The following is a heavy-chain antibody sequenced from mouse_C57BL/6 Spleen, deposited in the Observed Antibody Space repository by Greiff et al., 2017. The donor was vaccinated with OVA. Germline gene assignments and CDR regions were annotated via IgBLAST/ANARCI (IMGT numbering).Heavy chain of an antibody. J-gene: IGHJ4*01. CDR3: ARYYDVYYPYAMDY. CDR2: IYPGSGST. D-gene: IGHD2-3*01. CDR1: GYTFTSYW. V-gene: IGHV1-55*01. Sequence: QVQLKQPGAELVKPGASVKMSCKASGYTFTSYWITWVKQRPGQGLEWIGDIYPGSGSTNYNEKFKSKATLTVDTSSSTAYMQLSSLTSEDSAVYYCARYYDVYYPYAMDYWGQGTSVTVSS.